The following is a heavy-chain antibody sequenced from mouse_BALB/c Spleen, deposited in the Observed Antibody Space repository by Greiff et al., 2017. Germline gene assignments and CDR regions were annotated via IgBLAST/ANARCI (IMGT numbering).Heavy chain of an antibody. Sequence: DVKLVESGGGLVKPGGSLKLSCAASGFTFSSYAMPWVRQSPEKRLEWVAEISSGGSYTYYPDTVTGRFTISRDNAKNTLYLEMSSLRSEDTAMYYCARGTTMITTGYFDVWGAGTTVTVSS. D-gene: IGHD2-4*01. J-gene: IGHJ1*01. CDR1: GFTFSSYA. CDR2: ISSGGSYT. V-gene: IGHV5-9-4*01. CDR3: ARGTTMITTGYFDV.